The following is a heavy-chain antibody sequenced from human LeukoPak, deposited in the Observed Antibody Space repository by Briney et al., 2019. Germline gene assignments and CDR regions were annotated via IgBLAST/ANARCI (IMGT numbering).Heavy chain of an antibody. J-gene: IGHJ4*02. CDR2: IYPSGGT. CDR3: AREYGDLDY. CDR1: GGSISGFY. Sequence: KPSETLSLTCIVSGGSISGFYWSWIRQPAGKGLEWIGRIYPSGGTNYNPSLKSRVTTSTDTSKNQFSLKLRSVTAADTAVYYCAREYGDLDYWGQGTLVTVSS. V-gene: IGHV4-4*07. D-gene: IGHD4-17*01.